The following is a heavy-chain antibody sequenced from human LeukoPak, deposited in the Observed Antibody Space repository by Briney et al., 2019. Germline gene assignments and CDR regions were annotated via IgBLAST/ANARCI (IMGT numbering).Heavy chain of an antibody. J-gene: IGHJ5*02. CDR3: ARVTTREWFDP. Sequence: SETLSLTCTVSGGSISSYYWSWIRQPPGKGLEWIGYIYYSGSTNYNPSLKSRVNISVDTSKNQFSLKLSSVTAADTAVYYCARVTTREWFDPWGQGTLVTVSS. CDR1: GGSISSYY. V-gene: IGHV4-59*01. CDR2: IYYSGST. D-gene: IGHD4-11*01.